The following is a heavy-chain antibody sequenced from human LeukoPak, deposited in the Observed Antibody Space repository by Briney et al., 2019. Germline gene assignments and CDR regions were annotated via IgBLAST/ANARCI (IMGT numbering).Heavy chain of an antibody. J-gene: IGHJ5*02. D-gene: IGHD3-16*01. CDR3: ARRYGP. Sequence: AETLSLTCTVSGGSIRSSYYYWGWIRQPPGKGLEWIGSIYDSGSTYYNPSLKSRVTISVDTSKNQFSLKLNSVTAADTAVYYCARRYGPWGQGTLVTVSS. CDR1: GGSIRSSYYY. CDR2: IYDSGST. V-gene: IGHV4-39*01.